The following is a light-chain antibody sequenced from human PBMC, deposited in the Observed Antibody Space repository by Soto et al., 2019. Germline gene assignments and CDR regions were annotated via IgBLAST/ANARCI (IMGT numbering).Light chain of an antibody. Sequence: EIVMTQSPATLSVSPGERATLSCRASQSVSRNLAWYQQKPGQAPRLLIYGASTRATAIPARFSGSGSGTEFTLTISSLQSEDFAVYYCQQYQNWPPLTFGGGTKVEIK. V-gene: IGKV3-15*01. CDR1: QSVSRN. CDR3: QQYQNWPPLT. J-gene: IGKJ4*01. CDR2: GAS.